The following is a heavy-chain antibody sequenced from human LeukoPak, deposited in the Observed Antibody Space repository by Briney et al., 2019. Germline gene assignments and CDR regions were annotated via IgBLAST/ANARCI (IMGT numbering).Heavy chain of an antibody. CDR3: AGGHGYSSSWGDY. J-gene: IGHJ4*02. V-gene: IGHV1-2*02. CDR1: GYTFTGYY. CDR2: INPNSGGT. Sequence: ASVKVSCKASGYTFTGYYMHWVRQAPGQGLEWMGWINPNSGGTNYAQKFQGRVTMTRDTSISTAYMELSRLRSDDTAVYYCAGGHGYSSSWGDYWGQGTLVTVSS. D-gene: IGHD6-13*01.